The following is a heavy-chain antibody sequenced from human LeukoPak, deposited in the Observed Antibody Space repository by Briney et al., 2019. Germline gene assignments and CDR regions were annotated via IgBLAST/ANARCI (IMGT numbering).Heavy chain of an antibody. CDR1: GFAFRTYA. CDR2: ISGSGDKT. CDR3: AKDLNYGFDS. Sequence: GGSLRLSCAASGFAFRTYAMSWVRQAPGKGLEWVSAISGSGDKTFYAESVRGRFTISRDNSRNTLYLQMNSLRAEDTAVYYCAKDLNYGFDSWGQGTLVTV. D-gene: IGHD3-10*01. V-gene: IGHV3-23*01. J-gene: IGHJ4*02.